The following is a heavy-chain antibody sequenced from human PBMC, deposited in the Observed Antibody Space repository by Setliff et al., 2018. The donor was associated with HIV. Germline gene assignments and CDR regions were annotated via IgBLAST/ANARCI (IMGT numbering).Heavy chain of an antibody. D-gene: IGHD2-8*01. CDR2: IYTSGGT. CDR3: ARLECPNDICYSGWFDP. CDR1: GGSISSGSYY. J-gene: IGHJ5*02. Sequence: SETLSLTCTVSGGSISSGSYYWSWIRQPAGKGLEWIGRIYTSGGTSYNSSLKSRVTISVDTSKNQFSLKLNSVTAADTAVYYCARLECPNDICYSGWFDPWGQGTLVTVSS. V-gene: IGHV4-61*02.